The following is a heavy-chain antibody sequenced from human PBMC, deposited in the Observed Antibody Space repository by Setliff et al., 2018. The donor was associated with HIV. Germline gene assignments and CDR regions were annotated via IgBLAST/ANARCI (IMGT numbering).Heavy chain of an antibody. CDR1: GFNFSTYG. CDR2: IRKTVYGATT. V-gene: IGHV3-49*04. Sequence: GGSLRLSCAASGFNFSTYGMHWVRQAPGKGLEWVGFIRKTVYGATTEYAASVKGRFTISRDDSKSIAYLQMDSLKSEDTAVYYCARNDSPDDCWGQGTLVTVSS. D-gene: IGHD3-22*01. J-gene: IGHJ4*02. CDR3: ARNDSPDDC.